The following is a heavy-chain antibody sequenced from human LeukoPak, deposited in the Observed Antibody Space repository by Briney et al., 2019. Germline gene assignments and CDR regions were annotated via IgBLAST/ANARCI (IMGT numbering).Heavy chain of an antibody. D-gene: IGHD3-16*01. CDR3: ARDPSSYHYDFAH. J-gene: IGHJ4*02. Sequence: GGSLRLSCVHSVYTLDDDVMHSVGQAPGKGLEWVSLISGSGSTIYYADSVKGRFTICRDNAKTSLYLQMNSLRAEDMAVYCSARDPSSYHYDFAHWGQGTLVTVSS. CDR2: ISGSGSTI. V-gene: IGHV3-48*03. CDR1: VYTLDDDV.